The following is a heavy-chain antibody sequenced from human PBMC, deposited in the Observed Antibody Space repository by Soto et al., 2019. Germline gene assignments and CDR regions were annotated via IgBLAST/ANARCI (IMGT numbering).Heavy chain of an antibody. V-gene: IGHV4-31*03. CDR3: ARDYIVGATASFWFDP. J-gene: IGHJ5*02. Sequence: QVQLQESGPGLVKPSQTLSLTCTVSGGSISSGGYYWSWIRQHPGKGLEWIGYIYYSRSTYYNPSLKSRVTISVDTSKNQFALKLSAVTAADTAVYYCARDYIVGATASFWFDPWGQGTLVTVSS. CDR2: IYYSRST. CDR1: GGSISSGGYY. D-gene: IGHD1-26*01.